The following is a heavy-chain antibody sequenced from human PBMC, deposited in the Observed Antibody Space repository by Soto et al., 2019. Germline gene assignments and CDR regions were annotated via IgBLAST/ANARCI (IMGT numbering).Heavy chain of an antibody. J-gene: IGHJ5*02. CDR3: AREPRYDSLGRVWLDP. Sequence: QVLLQESGPRLVKPSETLSLNCTVSGGSITPYYWNWIRQSPEKGLEWIGYIYYSGSTKYNPSLKSRVTISIDTSRNQISLKLNSVNAGDTAVYYCAREPRYDSLGRVWLDPWGQGTLVTVSS. D-gene: IGHD5-12*01. CDR1: GGSITPYY. V-gene: IGHV4-59*13. CDR2: IYYSGST.